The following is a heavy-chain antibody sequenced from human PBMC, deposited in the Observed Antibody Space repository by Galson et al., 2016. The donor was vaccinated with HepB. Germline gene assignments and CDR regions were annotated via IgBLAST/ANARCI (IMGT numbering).Heavy chain of an antibody. J-gene: IGHJ6*02. CDR2: INSDGSST. CDR1: GFPFSRYW. D-gene: IGHD4-17*01. V-gene: IGHV3-74*01. CDR3: VREDYGDDPVYYYYYGMDV. Sequence: SLRLSCAASGFPFSRYWMHWVRQAPGKGLVWVSRINSDGSSTIYADSVRGRFTISRGNAKNTLYLQMNSLRAEDTALYYCVREDYGDDPVYYYYYGMDVWGQGTTVSVSS.